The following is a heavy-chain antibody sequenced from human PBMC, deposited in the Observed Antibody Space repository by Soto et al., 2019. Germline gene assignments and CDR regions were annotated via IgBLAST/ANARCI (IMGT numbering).Heavy chain of an antibody. V-gene: IGHV3-23*01. CDR3: AKGVLRFLEWFIGEVGPDYYYMDV. Sequence: EVQLLESGGGLVQPGGSLRLSCAASGFTFSSYAMSWVRQAPGKGLEWVSAISGSGGSTYYADSVKGRFTISSDNSKNTLYLQMNSLRAEDTAVYYCAKGVLRFLEWFIGEVGPDYYYMDVWGKGTTVTVSS. J-gene: IGHJ6*03. D-gene: IGHD3-3*01. CDR2: ISGSGGST. CDR1: GFTFSSYA.